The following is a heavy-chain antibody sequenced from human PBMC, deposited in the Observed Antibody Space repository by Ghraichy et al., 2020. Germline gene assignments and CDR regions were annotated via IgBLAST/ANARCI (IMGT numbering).Heavy chain of an antibody. CDR2: IYSGGST. V-gene: IGHV3-53*01. J-gene: IGHJ6*02. D-gene: IGHD2-21*02. CDR1: GFTVSSNY. Sequence: GGSLRLSCAASGFTVSSNYMSWVRQAPGKGLEWVSVIYSGGSTYYADSVKGRFTISRDNSKNTLYLQMNSLRAEDTAVYYCAGERWSLYYYGMDVWGQGTTVTVSS. CDR3: AGERWSLYYYGMDV.